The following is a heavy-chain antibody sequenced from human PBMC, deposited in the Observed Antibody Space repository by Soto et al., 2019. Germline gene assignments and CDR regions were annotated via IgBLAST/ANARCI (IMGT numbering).Heavy chain of an antibody. V-gene: IGHV1-18*01. CDR1: GYTFTSYG. CDR2: ISAYNGNT. CDR3: PRVSPSSRAAEP. Sequence: QVQLVQSGAEVKKPGASVRVSCKASGYTFTSYGISWVRQAPGQGLEWMGWISAYNGNTNYAQSLQGRVTMTTDTYTTTAYMELRSLKSDDTAVDYCPRVSPSSRAAEPWGQGTLVTVS. D-gene: IGHD6-13*01. J-gene: IGHJ4*02.